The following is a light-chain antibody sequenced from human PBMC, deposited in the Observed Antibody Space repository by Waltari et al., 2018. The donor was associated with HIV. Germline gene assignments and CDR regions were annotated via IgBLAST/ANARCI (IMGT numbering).Light chain of an antibody. V-gene: IGLV1-36*01. CDR1: SSNIGNNA. CDR3: AAWDDSLNGVV. J-gene: IGLJ2*01. Sequence: QSVLTQPPSVSGAPRQRVTISCSGGSSNIGNNAVNWYQQLPGKAPKLLIYFDDLLPSGVSARFSGFKSGTSASLAISGLQSEDEADYYCAAWDDSLNGVVFGGGTKVTVL. CDR2: FDD.